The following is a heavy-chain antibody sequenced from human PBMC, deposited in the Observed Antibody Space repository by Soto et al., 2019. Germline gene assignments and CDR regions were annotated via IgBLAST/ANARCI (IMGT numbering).Heavy chain of an antibody. CDR3: AKSRGYSYGYGLTVFDY. Sequence: GGSLRLSCAASGFTLSSYAMSWVRQAPGKGLEWVSAISGSGGSTYYADSVKGRFTISRDNSKDTLYLQMNSLRAEDTAVYYCAKSRGYSYGYGLTVFDYWGQGTLVTVSS. V-gene: IGHV3-23*01. J-gene: IGHJ4*02. CDR2: ISGSGGST. D-gene: IGHD5-18*01. CDR1: GFTLSSYA.